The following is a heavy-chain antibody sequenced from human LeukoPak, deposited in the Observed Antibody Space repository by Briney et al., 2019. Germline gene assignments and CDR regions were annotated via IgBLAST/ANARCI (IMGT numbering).Heavy chain of an antibody. J-gene: IGHJ4*02. Sequence: GASVKVPCKASGYTFTGYYMHWVRQAPGQGLEWMGWINPNSGGTNYAQKFQGRVTMTRDTSISTAYMELSRLRSDDTAVYYCARDSRHYDSSGGLDYWGQGTLVTVSS. D-gene: IGHD3-22*01. CDR3: ARDSRHYDSSGGLDY. CDR2: INPNSGGT. CDR1: GYTFTGYY. V-gene: IGHV1-2*02.